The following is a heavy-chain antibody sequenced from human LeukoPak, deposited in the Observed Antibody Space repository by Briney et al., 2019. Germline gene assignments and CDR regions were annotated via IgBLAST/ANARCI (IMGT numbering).Heavy chain of an antibody. V-gene: IGHV3-30-3*01. CDR2: ISYDGSNK. Sequence: PGGSLRLSCAASGFTFSSYAMHWVRQAPGKGLEWVAVISYDGSNKYYADSVKGRFTISRDNSKNTLYLQMNSLRAEDTAVYYCATDSPYCSSTSCYTPLDYWGQGTLVTVSS. CDR1: GFTFSSYA. CDR3: ATDSPYCSSTSCYTPLDY. D-gene: IGHD2-2*02. J-gene: IGHJ4*02.